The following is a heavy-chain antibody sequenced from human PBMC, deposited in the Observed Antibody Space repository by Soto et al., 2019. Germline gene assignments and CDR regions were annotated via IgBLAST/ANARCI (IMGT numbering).Heavy chain of an antibody. J-gene: IGHJ6*02. CDR3: ARATYDIFTGSQFHYYYGMDV. CDR1: GFIFSDYY. CDR2: ISSSKSYT. Sequence: GGSLRLSCVASGFIFSDYYMNWIRQAPGKGLEWVSHISSSKSYTNYADSVKGRFTISRDNAKNSPYLQMNSLKAEDTAVYYCARATYDIFTGSQFHYYYGMDVWGQGTTVTVSS. D-gene: IGHD3-9*01. V-gene: IGHV3-11*05.